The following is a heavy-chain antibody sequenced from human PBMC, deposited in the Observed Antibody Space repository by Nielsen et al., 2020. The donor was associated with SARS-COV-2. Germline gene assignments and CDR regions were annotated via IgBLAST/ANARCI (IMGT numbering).Heavy chain of an antibody. J-gene: IGHJ4*02. D-gene: IGHD6-6*01. V-gene: IGHV4-39*07. Sequence: SETLSLTCTVSGGSISSSSYYWGWIRQPPGKGLEWIGSIYYSGSTYYNPSPKSRVTISVDTSKNQFSLKLSSVTAADTAVYYCARARKYSSSYFDYWGQGTLVTVSS. CDR1: GGSISSSSYY. CDR3: ARARKYSSSYFDY. CDR2: IYYSGST.